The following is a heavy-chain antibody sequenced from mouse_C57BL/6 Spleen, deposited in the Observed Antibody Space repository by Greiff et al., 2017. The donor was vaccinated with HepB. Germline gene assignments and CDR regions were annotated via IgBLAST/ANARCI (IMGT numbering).Heavy chain of an antibody. CDR2: INPSSGYT. V-gene: IGHV1-4*01. J-gene: IGHJ3*01. CDR1: GYTFTSYT. Sequence: VQLQESGAELARPGASVKMSCKASGYTFTSYTMHWVKQRPGQGLEWIGYINPSSGYTKYNQKFKDKATLTADKSSSTAYSQLSSLTSEDSAVYYCASERNWFAYWGQGTLVTVSA. CDR3: ASERNWFAY.